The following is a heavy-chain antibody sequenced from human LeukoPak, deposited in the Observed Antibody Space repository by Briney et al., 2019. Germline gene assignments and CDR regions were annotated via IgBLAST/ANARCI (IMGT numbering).Heavy chain of an antibody. J-gene: IGHJ6*03. V-gene: IGHV1-69*06. CDR2: IIPIFGTA. CDR1: GGTFSSYA. CDR3: AKGDDYGDYVMTPYYYYYYMDV. Sequence: ASVKVSCKASGGTFSSYAISWVRQAPGQGLEWMGGIIPIFGTANYAQKFQGRVTITADKSTSTAYMELSSLRSEDTAVYYCAKGDDYGDYVMTPYYYYYYMDVWGKGTTVTVSS. D-gene: IGHD4-17*01.